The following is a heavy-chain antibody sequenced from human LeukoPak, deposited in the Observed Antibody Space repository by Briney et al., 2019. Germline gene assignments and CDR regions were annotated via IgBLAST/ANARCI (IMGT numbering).Heavy chain of an antibody. CDR3: ARFGSDIAAAGTDDAFDI. Sequence: PGRSLRLSCAASGFTFSSYGMHWVRQAPGKGLEWVAVIWYDGSNKYYADSVKGRFTISRDNSKNTLYLQMNSQRAEDTAVYYCARFGSDIAAAGTDDAFDIWGQGTMVTVSS. D-gene: IGHD6-13*01. V-gene: IGHV3-33*01. CDR2: IWYDGSNK. CDR1: GFTFSSYG. J-gene: IGHJ3*02.